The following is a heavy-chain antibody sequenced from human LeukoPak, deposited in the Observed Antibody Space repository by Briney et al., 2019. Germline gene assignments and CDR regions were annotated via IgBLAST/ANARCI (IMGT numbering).Heavy chain of an antibody. J-gene: IGHJ1*01. Sequence: GGSLRLSCAASGFDFGAHEMDWVRQAPGKGLEWVGRIRNKAHTFSTEYAASVRGRFTVSRDDSKNSLSLQMNSLRSEDTAVYYCVRARQGYFQNWGQGTLVTVSS. CDR3: VRARQGYFQN. CDR2: IRNKAHTFST. CDR1: GFDFGAHE. V-gene: IGHV3-72*01.